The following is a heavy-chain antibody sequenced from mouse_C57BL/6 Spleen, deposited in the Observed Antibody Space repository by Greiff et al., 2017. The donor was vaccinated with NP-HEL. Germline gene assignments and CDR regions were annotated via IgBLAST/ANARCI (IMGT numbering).Heavy chain of an antibody. V-gene: IGHV5-17*01. J-gene: IGHJ4*01. D-gene: IGHD1-1*01. CDR3: ARPTDYYGSSYGAMDY. Sequence: EVKLVESGGGLVKPGGSLKLSCAASGFTFSDYGMHWVRQAPEKGLEWVAYISSGSSTIYYADTVKGRFTISRDNAKNTLFLQMTSLRSEDTAMYYCARPTDYYGSSYGAMDYWGQGTSVTVSS. CDR2: ISSGSSTI. CDR1: GFTFSDYG.